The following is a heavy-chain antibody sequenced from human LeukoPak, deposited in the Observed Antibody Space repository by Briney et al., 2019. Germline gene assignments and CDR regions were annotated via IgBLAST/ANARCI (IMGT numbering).Heavy chain of an antibody. CDR3: AKETGGFDY. Sequence: GGSLRPSCSASGFTFSSYAMSWVRQAPGKGLEWVSAISGSGGSTYYAHSVMGRFTISRDNSNNTLYLQMNSLRAEDTAVYYCAKETGGFDYWGQGTLVTVSS. CDR2: ISGSGGST. J-gene: IGHJ4*02. CDR1: GFTFSSYA. V-gene: IGHV3-23*01. D-gene: IGHD7-27*01.